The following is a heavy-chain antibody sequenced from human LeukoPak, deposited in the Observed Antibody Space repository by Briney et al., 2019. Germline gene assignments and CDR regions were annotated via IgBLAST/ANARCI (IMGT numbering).Heavy chain of an antibody. D-gene: IGHD3-10*01. CDR3: ARESKLFFGETR. J-gene: IGHJ4*02. V-gene: IGHV4-38-2*02. Sequence: SETLSLTCTVSGYSISSGYYWGWIRQPPGKGLEWIGSIYHSGRTFYNPSLKSRVTISVDTSKNQFSLKLTSVTAADTAVYYCARESKLFFGETRWGQGTLVTVSS. CDR2: IYHSGRT. CDR1: GYSISSGYY.